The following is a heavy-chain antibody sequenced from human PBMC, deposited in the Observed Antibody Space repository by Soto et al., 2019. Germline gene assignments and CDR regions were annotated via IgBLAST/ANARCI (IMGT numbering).Heavy chain of an antibody. D-gene: IGHD3-16*02. Sequence: GGSLRLSCTASGFNFRNYAMIWVRQAPGKGLEWVSGISGSAGTTNYADSVQGRFTISRDNSKNTLYLQMNSLRAEDTAVYYCARARNDYIWGSYRYLERRTMDVWGKGTTVTVSS. CDR1: GFNFRNYA. CDR2: ISGSAGTT. CDR3: ARARNDYIWGSYRYLERRTMDV. V-gene: IGHV3-23*01. J-gene: IGHJ6*03.